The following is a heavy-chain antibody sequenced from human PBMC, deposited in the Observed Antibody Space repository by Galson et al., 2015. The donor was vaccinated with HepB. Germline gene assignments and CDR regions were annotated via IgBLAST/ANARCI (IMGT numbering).Heavy chain of an antibody. CDR1: GFNFSNYA. D-gene: IGHD3-22*01. J-gene: IGHJ5*02. CDR3: AKGGLNYYDPSAYYSAGNYFAP. Sequence: SLRLSCAASGFNFSNYAMSWVRQAPGKGLEWVSVIGGSGESTYYAASVRGRFAISRDNSKNTAYLQMSSLRVEDTALYYCAKGGLNYYDPSAYYSAGNYFAPWGQGTLVTVSS. CDR2: IGGSGEST. V-gene: IGHV3-23*01.